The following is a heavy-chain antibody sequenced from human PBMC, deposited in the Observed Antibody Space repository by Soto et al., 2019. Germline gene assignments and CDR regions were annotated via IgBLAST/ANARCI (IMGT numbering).Heavy chain of an antibody. V-gene: IGHV3-74*01. D-gene: IGHD4-17*01. CDR3: ASHGSGDYFWFDP. CDR2: ASPDGSST. Sequence: PGGSLRLSCAASGFTLSNFWVHWVRQAPGKGLVWVSRASPDGSSTSYADSVKGRFTISRDNAKNMLYMEMNSLRAEDTAVYYCASHGSGDYFWFDPWGQGTLVTVSS. CDR1: GFTLSNFW. J-gene: IGHJ5*02.